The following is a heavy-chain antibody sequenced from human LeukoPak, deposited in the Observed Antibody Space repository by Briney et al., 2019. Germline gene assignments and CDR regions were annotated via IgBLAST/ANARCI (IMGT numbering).Heavy chain of an antibody. D-gene: IGHD3-10*01. CDR3: ARGPNGYYGSGSYYDY. CDR2: ISSTSSYI. V-gene: IGHV3-21*01. J-gene: IGHJ4*02. Sequence: GGSLRLSCAASGFSLSGYSMTWVRQAPGKGLEWVSSISSTSSYIYYADSVKGRFTISRDNAKNSLYLQMNSLRAEDTAVYYCARGPNGYYGSGSYYDYWGQGTLVTVSS. CDR1: GFSLSGYS.